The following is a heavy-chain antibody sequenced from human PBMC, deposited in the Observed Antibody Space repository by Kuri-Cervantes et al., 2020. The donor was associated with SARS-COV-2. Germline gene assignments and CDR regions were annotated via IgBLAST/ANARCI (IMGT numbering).Heavy chain of an antibody. V-gene: IGHV4-39*01. D-gene: IGHD2-2*01. CDR3: ARSGRYCSSTSCYFRYYYYYMDV. Sequence: SETLSLTCTVSGGSIRSSSYYWGWIRQPPGKGLEWIGSIYYSGSTYYNPSLKSRVTISVDTSKNQFSLKLSSVTAADTAVYYCARSGRYCSSTSCYFRYYYYYMDVWGKGTTVTVSS. J-gene: IGHJ6*03. CDR2: IYYSGST. CDR1: GGSIRSSSYY.